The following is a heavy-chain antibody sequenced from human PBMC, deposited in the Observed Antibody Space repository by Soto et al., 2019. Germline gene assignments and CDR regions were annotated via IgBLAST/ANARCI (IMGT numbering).Heavy chain of an antibody. Sequence: SETLSLTCTVSGGSMSRYYWTWIRQPPGKGLEWIGNIHYTGSTNYNPSLKSRVTILLGTSTSQFSLKVSSVTAADTAVYYCARDLTISSTDGPLDPWGHGTLVTVAS. D-gene: IGHD1-1*01. V-gene: IGHV4-59*01. J-gene: IGHJ5*02. CDR2: IHYTGST. CDR3: ARDLTISSTDGPLDP. CDR1: GGSMSRYY.